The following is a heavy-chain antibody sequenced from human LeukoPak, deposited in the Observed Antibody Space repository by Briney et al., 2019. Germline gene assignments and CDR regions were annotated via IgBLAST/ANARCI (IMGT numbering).Heavy chain of an antibody. CDR1: GYSSTSYW. CDR3: ARHVNDYGDYVGLDY. D-gene: IGHD4-17*01. Sequence: GGPLKIPCKGSGYSSTSYWIGRVRQMPGKGLGGMGTIKPGDSDTRYSPSFQGQVTTSADKTISTAYLQWSSLKASDTAMYYCARHVNDYGDYVGLDYWGQGTLVTVSS. CDR2: IKPGDSDT. J-gene: IGHJ4*02. V-gene: IGHV5-51*01.